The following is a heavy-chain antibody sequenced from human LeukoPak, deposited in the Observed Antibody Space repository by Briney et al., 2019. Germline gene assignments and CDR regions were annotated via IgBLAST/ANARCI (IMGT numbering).Heavy chain of an antibody. CDR1: GGSISSYY. CDR2: IYSSGST. D-gene: IGHD2-21*02. CDR3: ARFAYGGGHCWYYFDY. V-gene: IGHV4-59*01. Sequence: SETLSLTCTVSGGSISSYYWSWIRQPPGKGLEWIGYIYSSGSTNYNPSLTSRITISVDTSKNQFSLKLSSVTAAGTAVYYCARFAYGGGHCWYYFDYWGQGALVTVSS. J-gene: IGHJ4*02.